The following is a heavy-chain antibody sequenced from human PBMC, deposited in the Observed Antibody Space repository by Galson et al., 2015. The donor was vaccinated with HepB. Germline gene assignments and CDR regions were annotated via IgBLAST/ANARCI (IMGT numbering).Heavy chain of an antibody. CDR1: GFTFSSYA. V-gene: IGHV3-23*01. CDR3: ANSPSIVGATSKNYYYYYMDV. J-gene: IGHJ6*03. D-gene: IGHD1-26*01. CDR2: ISGSGGST. Sequence: SLRLSCAASGFTFSSYAMSWVRQAPGKGLEWVSAISGSGGSTYYADSVKGRFTISRDNSKNTLYLQMNSLRAEDTAVYYCANSPSIVGATSKNYYYYYMDVWAKGPRSPSP.